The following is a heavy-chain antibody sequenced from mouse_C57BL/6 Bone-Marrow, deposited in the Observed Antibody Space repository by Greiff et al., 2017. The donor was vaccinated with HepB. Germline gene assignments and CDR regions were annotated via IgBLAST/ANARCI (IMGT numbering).Heavy chain of an antibody. CDR2: ISSGGDYI. Sequence: EVQLVESGEGLVKPGGSLKLSCAASGFTFSSYAMSWVRQTPEKRLEWVAYISSGGDYIYYADTVKGRFTISRDNARNTLYLQMSSLKSEDTAMYYCTREELYDGYYRFAYWGQGTLVTVSA. CDR1: GFTFSSYA. D-gene: IGHD2-3*01. V-gene: IGHV5-9-1*02. CDR3: TREELYDGYYRFAY. J-gene: IGHJ3*01.